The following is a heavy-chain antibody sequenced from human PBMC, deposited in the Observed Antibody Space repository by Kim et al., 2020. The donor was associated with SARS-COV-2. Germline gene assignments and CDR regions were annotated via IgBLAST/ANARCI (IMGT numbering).Heavy chain of an antibody. D-gene: IGHD2-15*01. CDR1: GGSFSGYY. CDR2: INHSGST. V-gene: IGHV4-34*01. Sequence: SETLSLTCAVYGGSFSGYYWSWIRQPPGKGLEWIGEINHSGSTNYNPSLKSRVTISVDTSKNQFSLKLSSVTAADTAVYYCARGPGYCSGGSCYPFDPWGQGTLVTVSS. CDR3: ARGPGYCSGGSCYPFDP. J-gene: IGHJ5*02.